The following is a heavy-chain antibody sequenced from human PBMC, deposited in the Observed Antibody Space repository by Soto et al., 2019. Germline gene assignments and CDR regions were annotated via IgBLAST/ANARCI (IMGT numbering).Heavy chain of an antibody. CDR3: XRGPRGLYXHDY. CDR2: INMDGSST. J-gene: IGHJ4*02. Sequence: EVQXVESGGGLVQPGGSLRLSCAASGFTFSGDWMHWVRQGAGKGLVWVSRINMDGSSTNYADSVKGXXXXXXDNXXXXXXXXXXXXXXXXXXVXXXXRGPRGLYXHDYWGQGALVTVSS. V-gene: IGHV3-74*01. D-gene: IGHD2-2*01. CDR1: GFTFSGDW.